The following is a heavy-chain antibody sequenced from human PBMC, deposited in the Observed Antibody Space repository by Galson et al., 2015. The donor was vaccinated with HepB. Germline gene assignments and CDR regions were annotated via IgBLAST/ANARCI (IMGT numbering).Heavy chain of an antibody. Sequence: SLRLSCAASGFTFSIYSMNWVRQAPGKGLEWVSYISSSSSSIFYADSVKGRFTISRDNAKSSLYLQMNNLRDEDTAVYYCASVSGYNEFDYWGQGTLVTVSS. D-gene: IGHD5-24*01. CDR1: GFTFSIYS. CDR3: ASVSGYNEFDY. J-gene: IGHJ4*02. V-gene: IGHV3-48*02. CDR2: ISSSSSSI.